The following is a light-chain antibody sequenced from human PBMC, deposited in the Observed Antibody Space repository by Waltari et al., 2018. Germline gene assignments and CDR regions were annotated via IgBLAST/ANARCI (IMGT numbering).Light chain of an antibody. CDR3: CSYAGSGTVV. Sequence: QSALTQPASVSGSPGQSITISCTGTSSDVGSYNLVSWYQQHPGKAPKFMVYEVSKRPSGVSNRFSASKSGNTASLTISGLQAEDEADYYRCSYAGSGTVVFGGGTKLTVL. J-gene: IGLJ2*01. CDR1: SSDVGSYNL. CDR2: EVS. V-gene: IGLV2-23*02.